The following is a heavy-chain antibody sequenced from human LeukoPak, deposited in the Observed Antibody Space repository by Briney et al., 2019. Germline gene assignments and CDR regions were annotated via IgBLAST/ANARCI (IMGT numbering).Heavy chain of an antibody. CDR2: IYYSGTT. V-gene: IGHV4-39*07. D-gene: IGHD5-24*01. Sequence: SETLSLTCAVSGGSISSTGYYWGWIRQPPGQGPEWIGSIYYSGTTYYNPSLKSRVSISVDTSKNQFSLKLSSVTAADTAVYYCARDHGYKTNWFDPWGQGTLVTVSS. J-gene: IGHJ5*02. CDR3: ARDHGYKTNWFDP. CDR1: GGSISSTGYY.